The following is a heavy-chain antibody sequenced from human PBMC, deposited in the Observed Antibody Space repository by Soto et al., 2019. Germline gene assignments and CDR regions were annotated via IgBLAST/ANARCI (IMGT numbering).Heavy chain of an antibody. CDR3: AKVPQQILEGMDV. CDR2: ISWDGGST. Sequence: GGSLRLSCAASGFTFDDYSMHWVRQAPGKGLEWVSLISWDGGSTYYSDSVKGRFSISRDNSKNSLYLQMTSLRAEDTALYQCAKVPQQILEGMDVWGERTTAKVPS. V-gene: IGHV3-43D*04. J-gene: IGHJ6*04. D-gene: IGHD1-1*01. CDR1: GFTFDDYS.